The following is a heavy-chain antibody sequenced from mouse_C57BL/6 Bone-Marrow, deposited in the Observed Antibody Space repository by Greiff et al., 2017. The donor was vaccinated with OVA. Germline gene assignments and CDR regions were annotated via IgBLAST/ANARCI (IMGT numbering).Heavy chain of an antibody. D-gene: IGHD2-5*01. CDR1: GYTFTSYT. Sequence: VQLQQSGAELARPGASVQMSCKASGYTFTSYTMHRVKQRPGQGLERIGYINPSSGYTKDNQKFKDKATLTADKSSSTAYMQLSSLTSEDSAVYYCARDPLYSIWYFDVWGTGTTVTVSS. CDR3: ARDPLYSIWYFDV. J-gene: IGHJ1*03. V-gene: IGHV1-4*01. CDR2: INPSSGYT.